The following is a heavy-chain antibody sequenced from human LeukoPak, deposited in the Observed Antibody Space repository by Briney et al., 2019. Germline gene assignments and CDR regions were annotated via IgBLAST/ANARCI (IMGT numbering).Heavy chain of an antibody. CDR3: AKAPTTVEYYFDY. D-gene: IGHD4-23*01. CDR1: AFTFSSYT. J-gene: IGHJ4*02. CDR2: IAYDGSNK. V-gene: IGHV3-30*04. Sequence: GGSLRLSCAASAFTFSSYTMHWVRQAPGKGLEGVTVIAYDGSNKYYADSVKGRFTISRDNSKNTLYLQMNSLRAEDTAVYYCAKAPTTVEYYFDYWGQGTLVTVSS.